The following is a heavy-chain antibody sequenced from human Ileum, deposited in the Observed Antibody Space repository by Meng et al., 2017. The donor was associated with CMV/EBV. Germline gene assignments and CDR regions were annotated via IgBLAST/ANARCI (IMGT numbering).Heavy chain of an antibody. CDR2: NNHNNGDT. V-gene: IGHV1-2*02. D-gene: IGHD1-1*01. Sequence: VRRLQSGGEVKTSGASVLSSCTASGYTCTTYYIRWGRQDPGQEREWMGWNNHNNGDTNYAQKFQGGVTMTRDTSINTASMEVTSADTAVYYGSRCANDASDRVDYWGQGTLVTVSS. CDR3: SRCANDASDRVDY. CDR1: GYTCTTYY. J-gene: IGHJ1*01.